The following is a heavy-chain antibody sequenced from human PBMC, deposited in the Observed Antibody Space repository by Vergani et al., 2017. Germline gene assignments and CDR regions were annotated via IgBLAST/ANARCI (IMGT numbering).Heavy chain of an antibody. CDR3: FYDFCAGYDSRDV. CDR2: IRDKAYNYAT. J-gene: IGHJ6*04. D-gene: IGHD3-3*01. V-gene: IGHV3-73*02. CDR1: GLTFSDSA. Sequence: EVHLVESGGGLVQPGESLKLSCATSGLTFSDSAIHWVRQTSGKGLEWIGLIRDKAYNYATVYAVSVKGRFPISRDDSKKTAYLQMNGLTTEDTAVEYCFYDFCAGYDSRDVWCKGTTVTVSS.